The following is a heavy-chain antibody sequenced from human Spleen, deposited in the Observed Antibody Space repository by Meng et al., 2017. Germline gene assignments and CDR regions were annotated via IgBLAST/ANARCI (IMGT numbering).Heavy chain of an antibody. D-gene: IGHD2-21*01. CDR3: ARVPGLWWFDY. CDR1: GGSIKNYY. Sequence: SETLSLTCTVSGGSIKNYYWNWIRQPPGKGLEWIGYIYYSGSTNYNPSLKSRLTISLDTSKSQFSLKLSSVTAADTAVYYCARVPGLWWFDYWGQGTLVTVSS. V-gene: IGHV4-59*12. CDR2: IYYSGST. J-gene: IGHJ4*02.